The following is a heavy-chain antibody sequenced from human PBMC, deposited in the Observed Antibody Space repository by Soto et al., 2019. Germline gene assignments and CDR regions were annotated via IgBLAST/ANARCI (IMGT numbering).Heavy chain of an antibody. CDR2: MNPNRGNT. CDR1: GYTFTSYD. Sequence: GASVKVSCKASGYTFTSYDINWVRQATGQGLEWIKWMNPNRGNTGYAQKFQGRVTMTRNTFISTAYMELSSLRFEDTAVYYCARGPTYYDFWSGYYDGKYYYYYYYMDVWGKGTTVTVSS. D-gene: IGHD3-3*01. V-gene: IGHV1-8*01. J-gene: IGHJ6*03. CDR3: ARGPTYYDFWSGYYDGKYYYYYYYMDV.